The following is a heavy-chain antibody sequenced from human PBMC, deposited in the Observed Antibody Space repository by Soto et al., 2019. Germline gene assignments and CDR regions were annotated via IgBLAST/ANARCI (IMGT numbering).Heavy chain of an antibody. Sequence: ASVKISCKATGYTFIDYYLFWVRQAPGQGLEWVAWINPNSGGTTYSQKFEGRVTMTRDTSIDTVYLELTGLQSDDTAVYFCAKSRSRCAASLHSWGQVTLVTVSS. CDR2: INPNSGGT. CDR1: GYTFIDYY. CDR3: AKSRSRCAASLHS. D-gene: IGHD3-3*01. V-gene: IGHV1-2*02. J-gene: IGHJ4*02.